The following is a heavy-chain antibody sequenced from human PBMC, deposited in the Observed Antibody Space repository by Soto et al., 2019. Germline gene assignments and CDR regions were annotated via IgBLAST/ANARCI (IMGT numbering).Heavy chain of an antibody. CDR2: ISASGVST. J-gene: IGHJ4*02. V-gene: IGHV3-23*01. CDR1: GFTFSSYA. CDR3: AKDPRVSLDS. Sequence: PGRSLRLSCAASGFTFSSYAMSWVRQAPGKGLEWVSAISASGVSTYYADSVKGRLTISRDNSNKTLYLQMNSLRVEDTAVYYCAKDPRVSLDSSGQGTLVTV.